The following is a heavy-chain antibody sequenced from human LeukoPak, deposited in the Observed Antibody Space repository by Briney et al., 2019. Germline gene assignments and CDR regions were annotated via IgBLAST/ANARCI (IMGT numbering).Heavy chain of an antibody. Sequence: SQTLSLTCTVSGGSISSGGYYWSWIRQHPGKGLEWIGYIYYSGSTYYNPSLKSRVTISVDTSRSQFSLKLSSVTAADTAVYYCARAGGGWHRMVRGPSHFDYWGQGTLVTVSS. CDR3: ARAGGGWHRMVRGPSHFDY. CDR1: GGSISSGGYY. D-gene: IGHD3-10*01. J-gene: IGHJ4*02. V-gene: IGHV4-31*03. CDR2: IYYSGST.